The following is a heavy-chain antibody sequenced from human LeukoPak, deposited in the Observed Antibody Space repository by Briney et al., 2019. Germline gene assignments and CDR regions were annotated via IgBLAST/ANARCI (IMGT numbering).Heavy chain of an antibody. Sequence: GGSLRLSCAASGFTFSSYAMHWVRQAPGKGLEWVAVISYDGSNKYYADSVKGRFTISRDNSKNTLYLQMNSLRAEDTAVYYCAKVAFSGSYSVGPFDYWGQGTLVTVSS. CDR2: ISYDGSNK. V-gene: IGHV3-30-3*01. D-gene: IGHD1-26*01. CDR1: GFTFSSYA. CDR3: AKVAFSGSYSVGPFDY. J-gene: IGHJ4*02.